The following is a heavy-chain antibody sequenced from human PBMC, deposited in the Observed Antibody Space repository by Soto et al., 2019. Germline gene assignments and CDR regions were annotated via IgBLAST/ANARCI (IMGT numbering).Heavy chain of an antibody. CDR2: ISPYSGNT. CDR3: AKLATYSTISPFDI. V-gene: IGHV1-18*01. CDR1: GYNFTNFG. Sequence: ASVKVSCKASGYNFTNFGINWLRKAPGQGLEWVGWISPYSGNTNYAQKFRGRVTMTTDATTAYMEPRSLRSDDAAVYYCAKLATYSTISPFDIWGQGTMVTV. D-gene: IGHD1-26*01. J-gene: IGHJ3*02.